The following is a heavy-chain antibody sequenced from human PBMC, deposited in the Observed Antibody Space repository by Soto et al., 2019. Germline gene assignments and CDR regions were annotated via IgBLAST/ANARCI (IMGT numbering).Heavy chain of an antibody. D-gene: IGHD6-19*01. J-gene: IGHJ4*02. V-gene: IGHV1-3*01. CDR1: GYTFTSYA. CDR3: ARDRLSIAVAPTYFDY. Sequence: ASVKVSCKASGYTFTSYAMHWVRQAPGQRLEWMGWINAGNGNTKYSQKFQGRVTITRDTSASTAYMELSSLRSEDTAVYYCARDRLSIAVAPTYFDYWGQGTLVTVSS. CDR2: INAGNGNT.